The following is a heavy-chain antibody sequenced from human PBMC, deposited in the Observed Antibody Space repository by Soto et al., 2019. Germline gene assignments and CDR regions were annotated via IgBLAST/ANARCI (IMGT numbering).Heavy chain of an antibody. CDR3: ARGLGGYLDYVDY. V-gene: IGHV1-3*04. CDR1: GYTFTNYA. Sequence: CKASGYTFTNYAMHWMRQAPGQRLERMGWINTGNGNTKYSQKLQGRVTITRDTSASTANIEMSSLKTENKAVYYCARGLGGYLDYVDYWGQGTLVTVSS. J-gene: IGHJ4*02. D-gene: IGHD3-16*02. CDR2: INTGNGNT.